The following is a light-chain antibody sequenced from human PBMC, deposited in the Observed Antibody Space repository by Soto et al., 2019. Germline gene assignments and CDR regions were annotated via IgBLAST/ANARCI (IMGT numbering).Light chain of an antibody. Sequence: IQLTQSPSSLSASVGDRVTITCRASQGISSYLAWYQQKPGKAPKLLISAASTLQSGVPSRFSGSGSGRDFTLTISSLQPEDFATYYCQQLQSYPLTFGGGTKVDIK. CDR3: QQLQSYPLT. J-gene: IGKJ4*01. V-gene: IGKV1-9*01. CDR1: QGISSY. CDR2: AAS.